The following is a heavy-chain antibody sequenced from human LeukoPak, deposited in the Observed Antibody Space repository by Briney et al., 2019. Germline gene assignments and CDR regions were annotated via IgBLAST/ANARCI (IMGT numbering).Heavy chain of an antibody. CDR2: INPNCGGT. J-gene: IGHJ4*02. V-gene: IGHV1-2*02. CDR1: GYTFTGYY. D-gene: IGHD6-13*01. Sequence: ASVKVSCKASGYTFTGYYMHWVRQAPGQGLEWMGWINPNCGGTNYAQKFQGRVTMTRDTSISTAYMELSRLRSDDTAVYYCARPKYSSSWYHPFFDYWGQGTLVTVSS. CDR3: ARPKYSSSWYHPFFDY.